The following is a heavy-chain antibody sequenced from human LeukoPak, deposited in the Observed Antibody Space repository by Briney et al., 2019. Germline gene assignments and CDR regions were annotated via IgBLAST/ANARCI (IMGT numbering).Heavy chain of an antibody. J-gene: IGHJ4*02. CDR2: INQGGSEG. CDR1: GFTFSNYW. Sequence: GGSLRLSCAVSGFTFSNYWMSWVRQAPGKGLEWVANINQGGSEGYYVDSVKGRFTISRDDAKNSLYLQMNSLRAEDTAVYYCARDRVGFGELSGYWGQGTLVTVSS. CDR3: ARDRVGFGELSGY. V-gene: IGHV3-7*01. D-gene: IGHD3-10*01.